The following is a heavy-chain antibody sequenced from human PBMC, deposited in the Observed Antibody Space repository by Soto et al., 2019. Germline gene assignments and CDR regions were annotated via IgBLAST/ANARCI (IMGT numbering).Heavy chain of an antibody. Sequence: KTSETLSLTCAVYGGSFSGYYWRWIRQPPGKGLEWIGEINHSGSTNYNPSLKSRVTISVDTSKNQFSLKLSSVTAADTAVYYCAREDILTGYYVGFWFYPWGKGTLVTVSS. CDR3: AREDILTGYYVGFWFYP. J-gene: IGHJ5*02. D-gene: IGHD3-9*01. CDR1: GGSFSGYY. V-gene: IGHV4-34*01. CDR2: INHSGST.